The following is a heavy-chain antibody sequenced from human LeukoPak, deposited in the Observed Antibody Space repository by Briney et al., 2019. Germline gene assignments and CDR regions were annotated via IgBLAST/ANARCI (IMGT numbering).Heavy chain of an antibody. D-gene: IGHD6-19*01. CDR1: GYSFTTYW. CDR3: ASVYSSSSWDF. V-gene: IGHV5-51*01. J-gene: IGHJ4*02. Sequence: GESLKISCRASGYSFTTYWIGWVRQMPGKGLEWMGVIFPADSDTRYSPSFQGQVTISADKSISTAYLQWSSLKASDTAMYFCASVYSSSSWDFWGQGTLVTVAS. CDR2: IFPADSDT.